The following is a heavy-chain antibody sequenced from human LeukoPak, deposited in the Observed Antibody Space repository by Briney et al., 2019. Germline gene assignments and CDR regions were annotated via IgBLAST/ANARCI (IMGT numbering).Heavy chain of an antibody. J-gene: IGHJ5*02. CDR2: LYSGGNT. CDR1: GFTVSSNY. V-gene: IGHV3-66*01. Sequence: GGSLRLSCAASGFTVSSNYMNWVRQAPGKGLEWASVLYSGGNTYYAESVKGRFTISRDNSKNTLYLQMNSLGAEDTAVYYCARGTWFDPWGQGALVTVSS. CDR3: ARGTWFDP.